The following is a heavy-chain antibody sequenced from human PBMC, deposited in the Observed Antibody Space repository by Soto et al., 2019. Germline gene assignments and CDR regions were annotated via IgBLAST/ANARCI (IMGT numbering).Heavy chain of an antibody. CDR2: ISGSGAGT. D-gene: IGHD3-3*01. CDR3: AKGPTVFGAVISFDYYYGMYV. Sequence: GGSLRLSCTVSGFTFSTSAMSWVRQSPGRGLEWVSGISGSGAGTYYADSVKGRFTISRDNSKNTLYLQMSGLRAEDAAVYYCAKGPTVFGAVISFDYYYGMYVWGQGTPVTVSS. CDR1: GFTFSTSA. V-gene: IGHV3-23*01. J-gene: IGHJ6*01.